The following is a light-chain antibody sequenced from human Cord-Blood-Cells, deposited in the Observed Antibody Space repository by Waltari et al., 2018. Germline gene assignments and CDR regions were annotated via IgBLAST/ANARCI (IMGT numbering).Light chain of an antibody. CDR1: QIVSSN. Sequence: EIVMTQSPATLSVSPGARATLSCRTSQIVSSNLASYQQKPGQAPSLLIYGESPRATGIPARFSGSGSVTECTLTISNLQSEDFAVYDCQQYNTWPCQLGGGTKVELK. CDR2: GES. V-gene: IGKV3-15*01. J-gene: IGKJ4*01. CDR3: QQYNTWPCQ.